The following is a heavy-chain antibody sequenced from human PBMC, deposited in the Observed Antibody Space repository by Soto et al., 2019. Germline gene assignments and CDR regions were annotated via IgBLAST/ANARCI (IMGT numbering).Heavy chain of an antibody. V-gene: IGHV3-23*01. Sequence: EVHLLESGGGLVQPGGSLRLSCAASGFTFSNYAMTWVRQAPGKGLEWVSVISGTGGGTNNADSAKGRFTTSRDNSKNTLYLQMNILRAEDTAVYYCAKRAFYGSGIPNYYGMDVLGQGTAVTVSS. D-gene: IGHD3-10*01. CDR3: AKRAFYGSGIPNYYGMDV. CDR2: ISGTGGGT. CDR1: GFTFSNYA. J-gene: IGHJ6*02.